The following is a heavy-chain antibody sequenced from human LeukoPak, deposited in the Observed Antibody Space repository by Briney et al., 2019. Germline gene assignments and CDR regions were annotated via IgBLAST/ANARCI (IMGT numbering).Heavy chain of an antibody. V-gene: IGHV3-30*18. D-gene: IGHD4-17*01. CDR3: TKALRDNGIDY. CDR1: GFTFSSFD. CDR2: ISYDGRYK. J-gene: IGHJ4*02. Sequence: GGSLRLSCAASGFTFSSFDFHWVRQAPGKGREWVASISYDGRYKYYAGSVKGRFTISRDNSKNTVYLQMNSLTADGTAIYYCTKALRDNGIDYWGQGTLVTVSS.